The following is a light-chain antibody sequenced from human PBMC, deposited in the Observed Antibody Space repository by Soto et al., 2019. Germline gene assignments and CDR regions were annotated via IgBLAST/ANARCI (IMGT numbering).Light chain of an antibody. CDR1: RNINRK. CDR2: GAS. CDR3: QQYYDYPPLI. J-gene: IGKJ4*01. V-gene: IGKV3-15*01. Sequence: EIVMTQSPATLSVSQGESATLSCRASRNINRKLAWYQQQPGQAPRLLISGASTRATGIPARFSVSGSGTEFTLTISSLQAEDFAVYYCQQYYDYPPLIFGGGTKVEIK.